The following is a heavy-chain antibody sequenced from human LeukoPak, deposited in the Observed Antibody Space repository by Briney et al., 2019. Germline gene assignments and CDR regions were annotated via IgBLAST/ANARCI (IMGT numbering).Heavy chain of an antibody. CDR2: ISSSSSYI. D-gene: IGHD1-7*01. Sequence: GGSLRLSCAASGFTFSSYSMNWGRQAPGKGLEWVSCISSSSSYIYYADSVKGRFTISRDNAKNSLYLQMNSLRAEDTAVYYCARAHNWKYGSFDFWGQGTLVTVSS. CDR3: ARAHNWKYGSFDF. V-gene: IGHV3-21*01. J-gene: IGHJ4*02. CDR1: GFTFSSYS.